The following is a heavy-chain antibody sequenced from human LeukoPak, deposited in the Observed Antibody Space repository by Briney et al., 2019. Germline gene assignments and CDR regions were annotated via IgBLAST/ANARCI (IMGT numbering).Heavy chain of an antibody. V-gene: IGHV3-74*01. CDR2: MNIHWSST. Sequence: PAGSLTLSCAASGFTFSSSWIHWVRHPPGKGLVWVSRMNIHWSSTNYSDSVKGRFTIARDNAKNTLYLQMNSLRAEDTAVYYCARVSYYGSGSPNWFDPWGQGNLVTVSS. CDR1: GFTFSSSW. J-gene: IGHJ5*02. D-gene: IGHD3-10*01. CDR3: ARVSYYGSGSPNWFDP.